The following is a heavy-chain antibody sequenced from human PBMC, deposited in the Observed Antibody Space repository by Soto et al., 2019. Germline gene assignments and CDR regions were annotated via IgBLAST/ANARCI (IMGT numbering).Heavy chain of an antibody. CDR3: ARDLKSSGYYLPLDY. J-gene: IGHJ4*02. CDR2: ISYDGSNK. Sequence: PGGSLRLSCAASGFTFSSYAMHWVRQAPGKGLEWVAVISYDGSNKYYADSVKGRFTISRDNSKNTLYLQMNSLRAEDTAVYYCARDLKSSGYYLPLDYWGQGTLVTVSS. CDR1: GFTFSSYA. V-gene: IGHV3-30-3*01. D-gene: IGHD3-22*01.